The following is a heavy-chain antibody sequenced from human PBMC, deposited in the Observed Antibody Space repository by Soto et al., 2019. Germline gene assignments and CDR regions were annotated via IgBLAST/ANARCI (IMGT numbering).Heavy chain of an antibody. CDR2: ISAYNGNT. D-gene: IGHD3-3*01. J-gene: IGHJ6*02. Sequence: ASVKVSCKASGYTFTSYGISWVRQAPGQGLDWMGWISAYNGNTNYAQKFQGRVTITADESTSTAYMELSSLRSEDTAAYYCARDLTISGDTYYYYYGMDVWGQGTTVTVSS. V-gene: IGHV1-18*01. CDR3: ARDLTISGDTYYYYYGMDV. CDR1: GYTFTSYG.